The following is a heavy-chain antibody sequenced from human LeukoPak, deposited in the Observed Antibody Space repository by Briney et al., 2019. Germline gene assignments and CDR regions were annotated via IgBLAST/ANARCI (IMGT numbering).Heavy chain of an antibody. CDR2: IYYSGST. J-gene: IGHJ4*01. D-gene: IGHD5-24*01. V-gene: IGHV4-31*03. CDR1: GGSISSGGYY. Sequence: SETLSLTCTVSGGSISSGGYYWSWIRQHPGKGLEWIGYIYYSGSTYYNPSLKSRVTISVDTSKNQFSLKLSSVTAADTAVYYCATGDGFLQLHYHFDDWGHVSLVTGSS. CDR3: ATGDGFLQLHYHFDD.